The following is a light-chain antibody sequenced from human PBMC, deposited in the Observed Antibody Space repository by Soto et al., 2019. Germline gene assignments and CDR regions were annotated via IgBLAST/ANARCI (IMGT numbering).Light chain of an antibody. Sequence: QSVLTQPASVSGSPGQSITISCTGTNSDVGGYNYVSWYQQHPGKAPKLIIYNVGNRPSGVSNRISGSKSGNTASLTITGLQAEDEADYYCSSYASSSTLVFGGGTKLTVL. CDR3: SSYASSSTLV. CDR2: NVG. CDR1: NSDVGGYNY. V-gene: IGLV2-14*01. J-gene: IGLJ2*01.